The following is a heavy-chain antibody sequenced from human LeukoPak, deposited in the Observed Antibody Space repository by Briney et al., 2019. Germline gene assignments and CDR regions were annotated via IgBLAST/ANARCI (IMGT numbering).Heavy chain of an antibody. D-gene: IGHD3-10*01. CDR1: GGSFSGYY. V-gene: IGHV4-34*01. Sequence: SETLSLTCAVYGGSFSGYYWSWIRQPPGKGLEWIGEINHSGSTSYNPSLKSRVTISVDTSKNQFSLKLSSVTAADTAVYYCARGLTMVRGVPSKYYFDYWGQGTLVTVSS. CDR3: ARGLTMVRGVPSKYYFDY. J-gene: IGHJ4*02. CDR2: INHSGST.